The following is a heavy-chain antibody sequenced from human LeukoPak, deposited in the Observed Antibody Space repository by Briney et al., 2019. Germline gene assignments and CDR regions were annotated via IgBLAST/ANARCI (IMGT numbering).Heavy chain of an antibody. CDR2: ISGSGGST. J-gene: IGHJ4*02. CDR3: AKDPGIAAAVGY. V-gene: IGHV3-23*01. CDR1: GLTFSSYA. Sequence: GGSLRLSCAASGLTFSSYAMSWVRQAPGQGLQWVSAISGSGGSTYYADSVKGRFTISRDNSKNTLYLQMNSLRAEDTAVYYCAKDPGIAAAVGYWGQGTLVTVSS. D-gene: IGHD6-13*01.